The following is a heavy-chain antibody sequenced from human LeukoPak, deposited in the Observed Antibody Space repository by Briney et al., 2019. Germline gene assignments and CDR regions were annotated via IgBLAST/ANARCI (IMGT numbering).Heavy chain of an antibody. V-gene: IGHV1-8*03. CDR1: GGTFSSYD. J-gene: IGHJ5*02. CDR2: VNPYSGNT. CDR3: VRGDRNYDILTGYSKSWFDP. Sequence: ASVKVSCKASGGTFSSYDINWVRQATGQGLEWVGWVNPYSGNTGYAQKFQGRVTITRNTAISTAYMELTSLTSDDTAVYYCVRGDRNYDILTGYSKSWFDPWGQGTLVTVSS. D-gene: IGHD3-9*01.